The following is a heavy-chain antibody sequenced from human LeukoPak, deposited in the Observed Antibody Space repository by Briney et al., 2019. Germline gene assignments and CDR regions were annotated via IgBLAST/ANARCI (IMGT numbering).Heavy chain of an antibody. CDR1: GFSFSSYS. V-gene: IGHV3-48*04. D-gene: IGHD1-1*01. CDR2: ISSSSSAI. Sequence: GGSLRLSCAASGFSFSSYSMTWVRQAPGKGLEWVSYISSSSSAIYYADSVKGRFTISRDNAKNMLYLQMNSLRAEDTAVYYCARGGTASFDPWGQGTLVTVSS. CDR3: ARGGTASFDP. J-gene: IGHJ5*02.